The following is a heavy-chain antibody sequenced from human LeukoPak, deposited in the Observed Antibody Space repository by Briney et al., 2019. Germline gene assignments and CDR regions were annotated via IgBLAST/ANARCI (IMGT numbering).Heavy chain of an antibody. V-gene: IGHV4-34*01. CDR1: GGSFSGYY. CDR3: ARDYGDSRNYNWFDP. Sequence: SETLSLTCAVYGGSFSGYYWSWIRQPPGKGLEWIGEINHSGSTNYNPSLKSRVTISVDKSKNQFSLELTSVTAADTAVYYCARDYGDSRNYNWFDPWGQGTLVTVSS. CDR2: INHSGST. J-gene: IGHJ5*02. D-gene: IGHD4-17*01.